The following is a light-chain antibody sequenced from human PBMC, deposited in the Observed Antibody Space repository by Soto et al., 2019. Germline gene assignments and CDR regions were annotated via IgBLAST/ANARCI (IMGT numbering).Light chain of an antibody. CDR3: QLYGISPH. CDR2: GAS. J-gene: IGKJ5*01. CDR1: QSVSSSY. V-gene: IGKV3-20*01. Sequence: EIVLTQSPGPLSLSPGERATLSCRASQSVSSSYLAWYQQKPGQAPRLLIYGASTRATGIPARFSGGGSGTEFSLSISSLQSEDFAVYYCQLYGISPHLGQGTRLEIK.